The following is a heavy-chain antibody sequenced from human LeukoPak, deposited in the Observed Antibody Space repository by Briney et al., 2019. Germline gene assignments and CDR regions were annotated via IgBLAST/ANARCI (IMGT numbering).Heavy chain of an antibody. Sequence: PSETLSLTCAVYGGSFSGYYWSWIRQPPGKGLEWIGEINHSGSTNYNPSLKSRVTISVDTAKNQCSLKLSSVTAANTALYYCARGLGPDCSSTSCYTPFDYWGQGTLVTVSS. CDR1: GGSFSGYY. CDR3: ARGLGPDCSSTSCYTPFDY. J-gene: IGHJ4*02. CDR2: INHSGST. V-gene: IGHV4-34*01. D-gene: IGHD2-2*02.